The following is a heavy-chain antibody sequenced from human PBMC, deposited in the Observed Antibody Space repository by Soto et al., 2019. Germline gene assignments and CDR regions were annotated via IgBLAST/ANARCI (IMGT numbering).Heavy chain of an antibody. J-gene: IGHJ3*02. CDR3: AREDIVVVVAAIPDAFDI. CDR1: GGSISSYY. CDR2: IYYSGST. V-gene: IGHV4-59*12. Sequence: SETLSLTCTVSGGSISSYYWSWIRQPPGKGLEWIGYIYYSGSTNYNPSLKSRVTISVDTSKNQFSLKLSSVTAADTAVYYCAREDIVVVVAAIPDAFDIWGQGTMVTVSS. D-gene: IGHD2-15*01.